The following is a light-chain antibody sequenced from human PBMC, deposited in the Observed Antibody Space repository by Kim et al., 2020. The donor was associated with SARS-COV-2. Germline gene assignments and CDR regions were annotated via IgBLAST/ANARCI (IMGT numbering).Light chain of an antibody. CDR3: SSHTSISTYV. Sequence: GRSITNSYTGTSSDVCYYKSVSWYTQHPGKAPKLIMSDVSERASVVSNRFSDSQSGNTASLSISGLRADDEAEYYCSSHTSISTYVFGSGTQLTVL. CDR2: DVS. J-gene: IGLJ1*01. CDR1: SSDVCYYKS. V-gene: IGLV2-14*04.